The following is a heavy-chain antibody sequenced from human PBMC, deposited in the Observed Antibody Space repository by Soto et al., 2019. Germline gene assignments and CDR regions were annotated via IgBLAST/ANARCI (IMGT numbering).Heavy chain of an antibody. Sequence: QVQLQESGPGLVKPSETLSLTCTVSGGSISSYYWSWIRQPPGKGLEWIGYIYYSGSTNYNPSLKSRVTISVDTSKKQISLKLSSVTAADTAVYYCARNRGYCSGGSCYSNYSYYMDVWGKGTTVTVSS. V-gene: IGHV4-59*01. CDR2: IYYSGST. D-gene: IGHD2-15*01. CDR3: ARNRGYCSGGSCYSNYSYYMDV. J-gene: IGHJ6*03. CDR1: GGSISSYY.